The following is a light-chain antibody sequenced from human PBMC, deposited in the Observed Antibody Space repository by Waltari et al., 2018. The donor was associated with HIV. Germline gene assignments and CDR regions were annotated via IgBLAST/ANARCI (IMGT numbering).Light chain of an antibody. J-gene: IGLJ2*01. CDR1: RSNIGYNS. CDR2: DND. Sequence: QSGLTQPPSVSAAPGQRVTLSCSGTRSNIGYNSVSWYQQLPGAAPKLLIYDNDKRPSGIPDRFSASKSGTSVTLGITGLQTGDEATYYCGTWDNGLSEVLFGGGTKLTVL. CDR3: GTWDNGLSEVL. V-gene: IGLV1-51*01.